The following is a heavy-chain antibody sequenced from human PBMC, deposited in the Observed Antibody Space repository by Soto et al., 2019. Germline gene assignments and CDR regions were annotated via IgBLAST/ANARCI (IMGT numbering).Heavy chain of an antibody. D-gene: IGHD3-22*01. V-gene: IGHV4-59*01. J-gene: IGHJ4*02. CDR3: ARLTYYYDSSCYFDY. CDR1: GGSISSYY. CDR2: IYYSGST. Sequence: SETLSLTCTVSGGSISSYYRSWIRQPPGKGLGWIGYIYYSGSTNYNPSLKSRVTISVDTSKNQFSLKLSSVTAADTAVYYCARLTYYYDSSCYFDYWGQGTLVTVSS.